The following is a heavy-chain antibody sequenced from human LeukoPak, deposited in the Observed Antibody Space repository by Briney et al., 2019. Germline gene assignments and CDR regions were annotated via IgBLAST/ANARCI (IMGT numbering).Heavy chain of an antibody. Sequence: GGSLRLSCAASGFTFSSYSMNWVRQAPGKGLAWVSYISSSSSTIYYADSVKGRFTISRDNSKNTLYLQMNSLRAEDTAVYYCAKDLIGTGYGPGSPLYWGQGTLVTVSS. J-gene: IGHJ4*02. CDR3: AKDLIGTGYGPGSPLY. V-gene: IGHV3-48*01. CDR1: GFTFSSYS. CDR2: ISSSSSTI. D-gene: IGHD3-9*01.